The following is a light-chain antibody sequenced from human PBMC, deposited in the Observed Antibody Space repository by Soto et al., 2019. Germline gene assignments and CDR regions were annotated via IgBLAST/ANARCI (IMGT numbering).Light chain of an antibody. V-gene: IGLV2-23*02. J-gene: IGLJ1*01. Sequence: LTNPASWSGPPGQSITFSCTGTSSDVGSKNFVSWYQQHPGKAPKLMIYEVSKRPSGVSNRFSGSKSGNTASLTISGLQAEDEADYYCCSYAGSSTPYVFGTGTKVTVL. CDR3: CSYAGSSTPYV. CDR2: EVS. CDR1: SSDVGSKNF.